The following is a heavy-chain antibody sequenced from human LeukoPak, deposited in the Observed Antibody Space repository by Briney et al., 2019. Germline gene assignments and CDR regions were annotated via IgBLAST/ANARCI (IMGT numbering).Heavy chain of an antibody. V-gene: IGHV4-39*07. CDR2: IFYSGST. CDR1: GGSISSSTYY. Sequence: SETLSLTCTVSGGSISSSTYYWGWIRQPPGKGLEWIGSIFYSGSTYYNPSLKSRVTISVDTSKNQFSLKLSSVTAADTAVYYCARVGDTSAYFYYFDYWGQGTLVTVSS. D-gene: IGHD6-19*01. J-gene: IGHJ4*02. CDR3: ARVGDTSAYFYYFDY.